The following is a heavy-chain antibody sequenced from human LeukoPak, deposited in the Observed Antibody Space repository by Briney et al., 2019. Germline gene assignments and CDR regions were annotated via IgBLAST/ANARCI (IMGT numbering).Heavy chain of an antibody. CDR1: GFPFSSFD. Sequence: GGSLRLSCAASGFPFSSFDMNWVRQAPGKGLEWISYISPGGNTIHYTDSVRGRFITSRDNAGSSLFLQMNDLRAEDTAVYYCAKDQSRSYGLRYWGQGTLVTVSS. D-gene: IGHD5-18*01. V-gene: IGHV3-48*03. J-gene: IGHJ4*02. CDR2: ISPGGNTI. CDR3: AKDQSRSYGLRY.